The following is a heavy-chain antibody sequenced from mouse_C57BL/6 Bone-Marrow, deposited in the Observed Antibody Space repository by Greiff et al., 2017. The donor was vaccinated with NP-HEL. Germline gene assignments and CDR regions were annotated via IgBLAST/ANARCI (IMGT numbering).Heavy chain of an antibody. J-gene: IGHJ4*01. CDR3: ARYRGSSYEDYYAMDY. CDR2: ISYSGST. V-gene: IGHV3-8*01. CDR1: GYSITSDY. Sequence: EVMLVESGPGLAKPSQTLSLTCSVTGYSITSDYWNWIRKFPGNKLEYMGYISYSGSTYYNPSLKSRISITRDTSKNQYYLQLNSVTTEDTATYYCARYRGSSYEDYYAMDYWGQGTSVTVSS. D-gene: IGHD1-1*01.